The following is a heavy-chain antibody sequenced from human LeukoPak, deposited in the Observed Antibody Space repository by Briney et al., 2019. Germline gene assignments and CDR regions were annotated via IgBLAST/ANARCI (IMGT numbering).Heavy chain of an antibody. CDR1: RFTFSSYS. CDR3: ARDVATSGYYYFDY. V-gene: IGHV3-48*01. D-gene: IGHD3-22*01. Sequence: GGSLRLSCAASRFTFSSYSMNWVRQAPGKGLEWVSYISSSSSSSIYYADSVKGRFTISRDNAKNSLYLQMNSLRAEDTAVYYCARDVATSGYYYFDYWGQGTLVTVSS. J-gene: IGHJ4*02. CDR2: ISSSSSSSI.